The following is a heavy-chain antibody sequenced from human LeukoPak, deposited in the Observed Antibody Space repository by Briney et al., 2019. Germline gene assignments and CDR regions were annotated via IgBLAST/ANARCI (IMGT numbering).Heavy chain of an antibody. CDR1: GLTFSSYA. CDR3: ARNVDHTPVFS. V-gene: IGHV3-23*01. D-gene: IGHD1-14*01. J-gene: IGHJ4*02. Sequence: PGGSLRLSCAASGLTFSSYAMSWVRQAPGKGLEWVSAISGSGGSTYYADSVKGRFTISRDNSKNTLYLQMNSLRAEDTAVYYCARNVDHTPVFSGGQGTLVTVSS. CDR2: ISGSGGST.